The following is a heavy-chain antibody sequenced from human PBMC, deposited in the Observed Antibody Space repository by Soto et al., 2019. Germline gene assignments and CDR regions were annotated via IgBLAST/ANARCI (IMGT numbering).Heavy chain of an antibody. D-gene: IGHD3-22*01. CDR2: INPSGGST. CDR1: GYTFTRYY. V-gene: IGHV1-46*01. J-gene: IGHJ4*02. CDR3: AIQPTYYYDSSANEDY. Sequence: GASVKVSCKASGYTFTRYYMHWVRQAPGQGLEWMGIINPSGGSTSYAQKFQGRVTMTRDTSTSTVYMELSSLRSEDTAVYYCAIQPTYYYDSSANEDYWGQGTLVTVSS.